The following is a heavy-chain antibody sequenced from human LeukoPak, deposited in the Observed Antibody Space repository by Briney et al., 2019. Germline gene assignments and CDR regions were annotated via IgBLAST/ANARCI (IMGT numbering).Heavy chain of an antibody. D-gene: IGHD2-2*01. CDR2: IYTSGST. V-gene: IGHV4-61*02. J-gene: IGHJ3*02. CDR3: ARRLDSSTSDDAFDI. CDR1: GGSISSGGYY. Sequence: PSETLSLTCTVSGGSISSGGYYWSWIRQPAGKGLEWIGRIYTSGSTNYNPSLKSRVTISVDTSKNQFSLKLSSVTAADTAVYYCARRLDSSTSDDAFDIWGQGTMVTVSS.